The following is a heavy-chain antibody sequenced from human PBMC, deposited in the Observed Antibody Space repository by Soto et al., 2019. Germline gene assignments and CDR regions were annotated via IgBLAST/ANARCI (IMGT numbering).Heavy chain of an antibody. D-gene: IGHD2-15*01. V-gene: IGHV4-30-2*01. Sequence: ASETLSLTCAVSGGSISSGGYSWSWIRQPPGKGLEWIGYIYHSGSTYYNPSLKSRVTISVDRSKNQFSLKLSSVTAADTAVYYCARAIVVVAASHNWFDTWGQGTLVTVSS. J-gene: IGHJ5*02. CDR3: ARAIVVVAASHNWFDT. CDR1: GGSISSGGYS. CDR2: IYHSGST.